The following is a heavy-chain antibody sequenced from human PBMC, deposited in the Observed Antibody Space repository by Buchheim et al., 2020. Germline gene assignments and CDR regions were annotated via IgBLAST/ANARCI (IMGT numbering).Heavy chain of an antibody. V-gene: IGHV3-48*03. D-gene: IGHD3-16*01. CDR1: GFTFRSYE. CDR3: ARGGIHMDV. CDR2: ISISGSTI. J-gene: IGHJ6*03. Sequence: EVQLVESGGGLVQPGGSLRLSCAALGFTFRSYEMNWVRQAPGKGLEWDSHISISGSTIYYADSVKGRFTISRDNAKNSLYLQMNSLTVEDTAVYYCARGGIHMDVWGKGTT.